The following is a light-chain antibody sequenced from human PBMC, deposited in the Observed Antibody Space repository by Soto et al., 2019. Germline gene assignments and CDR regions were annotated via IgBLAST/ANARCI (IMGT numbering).Light chain of an antibody. CDR1: QNIRTN. J-gene: IGKJ1*01. Sequence: IVMTQSPATLSVSPGERATFSCRASQNIRTNLAWYQQKPGQAPRLLIYGASTRATGIPARFSGSGSGTEFTLTISSLQSEDFAVYYCQQYNNWPPWTFGQGTKVDIK. CDR3: QQYNNWPPWT. V-gene: IGKV3-15*01. CDR2: GAS.